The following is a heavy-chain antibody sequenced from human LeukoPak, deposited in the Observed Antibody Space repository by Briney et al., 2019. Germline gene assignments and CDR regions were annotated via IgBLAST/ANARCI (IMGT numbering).Heavy chain of an antibody. CDR1: GGSISSYY. J-gene: IGHJ6*02. D-gene: IGHD3-10*01. CDR3: ARDSYGSGRYYYYGMDV. V-gene: IGHV4-59*01. Sequence: SETLSLTCTVSGGSISSYYWSWIRQPPGKGLEWIGYIYYSGSTNYHPSLKSRVTISVDTSKNQFSLKLSSVTAADTAVYYCARDSYGSGRYYYYGMDVWGQGTTVTVSS. CDR2: IYYSGST.